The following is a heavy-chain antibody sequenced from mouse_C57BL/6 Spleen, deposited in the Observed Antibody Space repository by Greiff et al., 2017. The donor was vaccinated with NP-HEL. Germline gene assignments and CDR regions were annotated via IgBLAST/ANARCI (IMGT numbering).Heavy chain of an antibody. CDR3: ASLITTVVDPYWYFDV. D-gene: IGHD1-1*01. CDR2: INYDGSST. V-gene: IGHV5-16*01. J-gene: IGHJ1*03. Sequence: EVKLVESEGGLVQPGSSMKLSCTASGFTFSDYYMAWVRQVPEKGLEWVANINYDGSSTYYLDSLKSRFIISRDNAKNILYLQMSSLKSEDTATYYCASLITTVVDPYWYFDVWGTGTTVTVSS. CDR1: GFTFSDYY.